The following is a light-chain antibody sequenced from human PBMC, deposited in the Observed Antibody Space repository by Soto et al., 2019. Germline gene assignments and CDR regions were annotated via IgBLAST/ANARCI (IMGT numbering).Light chain of an antibody. J-gene: IGKJ2*01. Sequence: DIVMTQSPDSLAVSLGERATINCKSSQSVLYSSDNKNFLAWYQQKSGQPPRLIIYWASTRESGVPDRFSGGGSGTDFTLAISSLQAEDVAVYYCQQYYSTPYTCGQGTKLELK. CDR3: QQYYSTPYT. V-gene: IGKV4-1*01. CDR1: QSVLYSSDNKNF. CDR2: WAS.